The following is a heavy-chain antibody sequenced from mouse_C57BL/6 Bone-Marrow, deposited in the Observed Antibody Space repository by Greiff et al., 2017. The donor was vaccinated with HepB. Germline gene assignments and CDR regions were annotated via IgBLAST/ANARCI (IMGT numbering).Heavy chain of an antibody. J-gene: IGHJ4*01. CDR3: ARALWDGYAMDY. Sequence: DVKLVESGGGLVKPGGSLKLSCAASGFTFSSYAMSWVRQTPEKRLEWVATISDGGSYTYYPDNVKGRFTISRDNAKNNLYLQMSHLKSEDTAMYYCARALWDGYAMDYWGQGTSVTVSS. V-gene: IGHV5-4*03. CDR2: ISDGGSYT. D-gene: IGHD4-1*01. CDR1: GFTFSSYA.